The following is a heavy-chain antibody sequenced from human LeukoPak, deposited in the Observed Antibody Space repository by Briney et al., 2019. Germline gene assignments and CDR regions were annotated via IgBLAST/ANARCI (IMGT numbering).Heavy chain of an antibody. D-gene: IGHD6-13*01. CDR1: GDSVSSNSAA. Sequence: SQALSLTCAISGDSVSSNSAAWTWIRQSPSRGLEWLGRTYFRSKWYQDYTISVKSRITINPDTSKNQFSLQLNSVTPEDTAVYFCARSIPATGNNFDYWGQGTLVTVSS. CDR2: TYFRSKWYQ. CDR3: ARSIPATGNNFDY. V-gene: IGHV6-1*01. J-gene: IGHJ4*02.